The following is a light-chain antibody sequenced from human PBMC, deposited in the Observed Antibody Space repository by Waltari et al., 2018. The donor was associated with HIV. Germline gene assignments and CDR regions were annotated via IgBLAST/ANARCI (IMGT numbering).Light chain of an antibody. CDR3: QQYYSTPIT. J-gene: IGKJ5*01. CDR2: WAS. V-gene: IGKV4-1*01. Sequence: DIVMTQSPASLAVSLGERATINCKSSQSVLYSPNNKNYLAWYQQKPGQPPKLLIYWASTRESGVPDRFSGSGSGTDFTLTISSLQAEDVAVYYCQQYYSTPITFGQGTRLEIK. CDR1: QSVLYSPNNKNY.